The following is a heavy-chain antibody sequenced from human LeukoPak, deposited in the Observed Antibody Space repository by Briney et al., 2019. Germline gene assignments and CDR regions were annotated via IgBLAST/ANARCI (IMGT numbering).Heavy chain of an antibody. CDR1: GYTFTGYY. D-gene: IGHD6-19*01. V-gene: IGHV1-2*02. J-gene: IGHJ4*02. Sequence: ASVKVSCKASGYTFTGYYMHWVRQAPGQGLEWMGWNNPNSGGTNYQGRVTMTRDTCISTAYMELSRLRSDHTAVYYCARDRTRTGYSSGWYHDYWGQGTLVTVSS. CDR3: ARDRTRTGYSSGWYHDY. CDR2: NNPNSGGT.